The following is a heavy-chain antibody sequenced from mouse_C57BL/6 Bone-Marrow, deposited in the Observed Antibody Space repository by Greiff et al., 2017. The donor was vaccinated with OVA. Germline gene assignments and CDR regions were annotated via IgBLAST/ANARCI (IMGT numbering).Heavy chain of an antibody. V-gene: IGHV10-1*01. Sequence: EVKLVESGGGLVQPKGSLKLSCAASGFSFNTYAMNWVRQAPGKGLEWVARIRSKSNNYATYYADSVKDRFTISRDDSESMLYLQMNNLKTEDTAMCYCVRDYSNYGRYFDVWGTGTTVTVSS. CDR1: GFSFNTYA. J-gene: IGHJ1*03. D-gene: IGHD2-5*01. CDR3: VRDYSNYGRYFDV. CDR2: IRSKSNNYAT.